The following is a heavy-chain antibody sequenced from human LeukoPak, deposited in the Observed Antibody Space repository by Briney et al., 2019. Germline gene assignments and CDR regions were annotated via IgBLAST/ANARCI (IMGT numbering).Heavy chain of an antibody. CDR1: GYTFTSYY. CDR3: ARDYCSSTSCLFDY. D-gene: IGHD2-2*01. J-gene: IGHJ4*02. CDR2: INPNSGDT. V-gene: IGHV1-2*06. Sequence: ASVKVSCKASGYTFTSYYMHWVRQAPGQGLEWMGRINPNSGDTNYAQKFQGRVTMTRDTSISTAYMDLSRLRSDDTAVYYCARDYCSSTSCLFDYWGQGTLVTVSS.